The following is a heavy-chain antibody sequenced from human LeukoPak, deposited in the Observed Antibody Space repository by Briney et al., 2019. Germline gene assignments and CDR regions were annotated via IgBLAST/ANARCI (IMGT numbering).Heavy chain of an antibody. CDR2: INPNSGGT. Sequence: ASVKVSCKASGHSFTSYYMHRVRQAPGQGLEWMGRINPNSGGTNYAQKFQGRVTMTRDTSISTAYMELSRLRSDDTAVYYCARTDIVVVPAAILLSLYYYYGMDVWGQGTTVTVSS. D-gene: IGHD2-2*02. CDR1: GHSFTSYY. CDR3: ARTDIVVVPAAILLSLYYYYGMDV. V-gene: IGHV1-2*06. J-gene: IGHJ6*02.